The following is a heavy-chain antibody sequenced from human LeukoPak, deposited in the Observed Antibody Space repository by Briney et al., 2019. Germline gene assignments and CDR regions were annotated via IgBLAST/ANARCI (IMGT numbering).Heavy chain of an antibody. J-gene: IGHJ4*02. Sequence: GRSLRLSCAASGFTFSSYGMHWVRQAPGKGQEWVAVISYDGSNKYYADSVKGRFTISRDNSKNTPYLQMNSLRAEDTAVYYCAKEGEAAGLNDYWGQGTLVTVSS. CDR3: AKEGEAAGLNDY. CDR2: ISYDGSNK. CDR1: GFTFSSYG. D-gene: IGHD6-13*01. V-gene: IGHV3-30*18.